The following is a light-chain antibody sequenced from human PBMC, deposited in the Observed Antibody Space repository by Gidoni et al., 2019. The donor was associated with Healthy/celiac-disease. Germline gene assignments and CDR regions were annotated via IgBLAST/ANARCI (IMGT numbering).Light chain of an antibody. CDR3: KQRSNWP. CDR1: QSVSSY. Sequence: EIVLTQSPATLSLSPGERATLSCRASQSVSSYLAWYQQKPGQAPRLLIYDASNRATGIPARFSGSGSGTDFTLTISSLEPEDFAVYYCKQRSNWPLGGGTKVEIK. J-gene: IGKJ4*01. CDR2: DAS. V-gene: IGKV3-11*01.